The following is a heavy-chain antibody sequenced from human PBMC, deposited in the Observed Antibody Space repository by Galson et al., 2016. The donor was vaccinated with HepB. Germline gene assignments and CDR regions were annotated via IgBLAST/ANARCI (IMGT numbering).Heavy chain of an antibody. D-gene: IGHD7-27*01. V-gene: IGHV4-39*07. Sequence: WIRQPPGKGLEWIGSIYYSGSTYYNLSLKSRVTISVDTSRNRFSLKLTSVTAADTAVYYCARDRGYDWGLQYWGQGILVTASS. J-gene: IGHJ4*02. CDR3: ARDRGYDWGLQY. CDR2: IYYSGST.